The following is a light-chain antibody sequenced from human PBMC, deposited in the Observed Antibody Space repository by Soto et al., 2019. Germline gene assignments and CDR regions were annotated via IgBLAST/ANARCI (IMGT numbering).Light chain of an antibody. V-gene: IGKV3-15*01. CDR3: QQFHNWPWT. CDR1: QSISSD. Sequence: EIVKTQSPDTLSVSPGERVTLSCRASQSISSDLAWYQQKPGQAPRLLIYGASTRATGMPARCSGSGSGTEFALTISSLQSEDSAVYYCQQFHNWPWTFGQGTKVEIK. J-gene: IGKJ1*01. CDR2: GAS.